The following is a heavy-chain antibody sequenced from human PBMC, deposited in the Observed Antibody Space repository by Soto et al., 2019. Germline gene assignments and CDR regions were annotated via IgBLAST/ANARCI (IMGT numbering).Heavy chain of an antibody. CDR2: ISGSGGST. D-gene: IGHD5-12*01. V-gene: IGHV3-23*01. CDR3: AKDPRSGYDWGEYFDY. Sequence: EVQLLESGGGLVQPGGSLRLSCAASGFTFSSYAMSWVRQAPGKGLEWVSAISGSGGSTYYADSVKGRFTISRDDSKNTMYLQMNSLRAEDTAVYYCAKDPRSGYDWGEYFDYWGQGTLVTVSS. CDR1: GFTFSSYA. J-gene: IGHJ4*02.